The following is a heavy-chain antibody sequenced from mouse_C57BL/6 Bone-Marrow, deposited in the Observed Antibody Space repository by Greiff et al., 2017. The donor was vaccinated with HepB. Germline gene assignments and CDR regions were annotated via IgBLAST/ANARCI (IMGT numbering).Heavy chain of an antibody. CDR2: ISSGSSTI. CDR3: ATTGFYAMDY. J-gene: IGHJ4*01. CDR1: GFTFSDYG. Sequence: DVKLVESGGGLVKPGGSLKLSCAASGFTFSDYGMHWVRQAPEKGLEWVAYISSGSSTIYYADTVKGRYTISRDNAKNTLFLQVTSLRSEDTAMYYCATTGFYAMDYWGQGTSVTVSS. V-gene: IGHV5-17*01.